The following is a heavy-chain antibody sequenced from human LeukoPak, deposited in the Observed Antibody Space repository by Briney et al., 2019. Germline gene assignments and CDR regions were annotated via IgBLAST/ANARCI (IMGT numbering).Heavy chain of an antibody. Sequence: GGSLRLSCAASGFTFSSYGMHWVRQAPGKGLEWVAVIWYGGSNKYYADSVKGRFTISRDNAKNSLFLQMNSLRAEDTAVYYCAKDGVPQQKNWYFDLWGRGTLVTVSS. D-gene: IGHD6-13*01. CDR2: IWYGGSNK. J-gene: IGHJ2*01. CDR1: GFTFSSYG. V-gene: IGHV3-33*03. CDR3: AKDGVPQQKNWYFDL.